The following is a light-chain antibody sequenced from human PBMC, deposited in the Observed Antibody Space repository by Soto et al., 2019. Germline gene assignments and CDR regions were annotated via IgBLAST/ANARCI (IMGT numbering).Light chain of an antibody. J-gene: IGKJ5*01. V-gene: IGKV4-1*01. CDR2: WAS. Sequence: DIVMTQSPDSLAVSLGERATINCKSSQSVLYSSNNKNYLAWYQQKPGQPPKLLIYWASTRESGVPDRFSGSGSGTDFTLTISRLEPEDFAVYFCHQYGTFPITFGQGTRLEIK. CDR3: HQYGTFPIT. CDR1: QSVLYSSNNKNY.